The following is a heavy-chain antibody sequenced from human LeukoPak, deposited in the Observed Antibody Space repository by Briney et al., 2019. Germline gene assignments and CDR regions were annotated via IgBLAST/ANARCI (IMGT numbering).Heavy chain of an antibody. D-gene: IGHD1-1*01. CDR2: INPSGGST. J-gene: IGHJ4*02. CDR1: GYTFTGYY. V-gene: IGHV1-46*01. CDR3: ARGTTDDY. Sequence: ASVKVSCKASGYTFTGYYMHWVRQAPGQGLEWVGVINPSGGSTRYAQKFQGRVTMTGDTSTRTVYMELSSLTSADTAVYYCARGTTDDYWGQGTPVTVSS.